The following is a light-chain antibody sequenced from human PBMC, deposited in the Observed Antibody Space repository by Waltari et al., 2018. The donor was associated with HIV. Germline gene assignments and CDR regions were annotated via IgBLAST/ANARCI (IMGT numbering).Light chain of an antibody. CDR2: DDS. J-gene: IGLJ3*02. V-gene: IGLV3-21*04. CDR3: QVWDSSSDHWV. CDR1: NLEIKS. Sequence: SYVLTQPPSVSVAAGKTAKIACEGDNLEIKSVHWYQQRPGQAPIQVIDDDSDRPSGIPWRFSVSNSWNTSTLSIARVEVGDEADYYCQVWDSSSDHWVFGGGTKLTVL.